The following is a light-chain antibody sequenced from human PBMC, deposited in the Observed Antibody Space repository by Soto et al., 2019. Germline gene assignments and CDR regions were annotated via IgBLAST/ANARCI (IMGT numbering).Light chain of an antibody. CDR3: QQYDDLPIT. J-gene: IGKJ5*01. CDR2: DAY. Sequence: DIQMTQSPSSLSASVGDRVTITCQASQDITNYLNWYQQKPGKPPKLLINDAYNLETGVPSRFSGSGSGTHFFFTINSLQPEDFATYYCQQYDDLPITFGLGARLDIK. CDR1: QDITNY. V-gene: IGKV1-33*01.